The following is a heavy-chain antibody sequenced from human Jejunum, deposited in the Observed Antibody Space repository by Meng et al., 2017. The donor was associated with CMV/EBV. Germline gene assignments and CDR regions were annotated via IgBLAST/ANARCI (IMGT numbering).Heavy chain of an antibody. CDR2: INWNGGST. D-gene: IGHD3-10*01. Sequence: FDDYGMSWIRQAQGKGLEWVSGINWNGGSTGYADSVKGRFTISRDNAKNSLYLQMNSLRAEDTALYYCARDRVRGVIIALYGMDVWGQGTTVTVSS. CDR3: ARDRVRGVIIALYGMDV. J-gene: IGHJ6*02. CDR1: FDDYG. V-gene: IGHV3-20*03.